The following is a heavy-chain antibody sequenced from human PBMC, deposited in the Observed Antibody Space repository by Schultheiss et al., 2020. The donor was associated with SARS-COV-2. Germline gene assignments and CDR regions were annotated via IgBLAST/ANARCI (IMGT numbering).Heavy chain of an antibody. V-gene: IGHV3-74*01. J-gene: IGHJ4*02. CDR2: INSDGSNT. D-gene: IGHD6-13*01. Sequence: GGSLRLSCSASGFTFSSYAMHWVRQAPGKGLVWVSRINSDGSNTSYADSVKGRFIISRDNSKNTLYLQMNSLRAEDTAVYYCARDAGVGSAAAGRVAVYWGQGTLVTVSS. CDR1: GFTFSSYA. CDR3: ARDAGVGSAAAGRVAVY.